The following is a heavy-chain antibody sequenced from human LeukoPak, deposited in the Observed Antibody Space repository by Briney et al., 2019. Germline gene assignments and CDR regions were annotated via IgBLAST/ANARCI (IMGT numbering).Heavy chain of an antibody. V-gene: IGHV3-53*01. CDR2: IYSGGST. CDR1: GFTFSNAW. CDR3: ARDYGDYYFDY. D-gene: IGHD4-17*01. J-gene: IGHJ4*02. Sequence: GGSLRLSCAASGFTFSNAWMSWVRQAPGKGLEWVSVIYSGGSTYYADSVKGRFTISRDNSKNTLYLQMNSLRAEDTAVYYCARDYGDYYFDYWGQGTLVTVSS.